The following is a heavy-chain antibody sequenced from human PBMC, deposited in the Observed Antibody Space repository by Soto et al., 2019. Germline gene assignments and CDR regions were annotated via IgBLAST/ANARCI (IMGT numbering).Heavy chain of an antibody. CDR1: GFTFSDHL. Sequence: GGSLRLSCAASGFTFSDHLMEWVRQAPGKGPEWVGRIRDKARGYTTDYAASVKGRFTISRDDSKNSLYLQMNSLKPEDTALYYCTRLLAYCGGDCHSFAFDIWGQGTMVTVS. J-gene: IGHJ3*02. CDR2: IRDKARGYTT. V-gene: IGHV3-72*01. D-gene: IGHD2-21*02. CDR3: TRLLAYCGGDCHSFAFDI.